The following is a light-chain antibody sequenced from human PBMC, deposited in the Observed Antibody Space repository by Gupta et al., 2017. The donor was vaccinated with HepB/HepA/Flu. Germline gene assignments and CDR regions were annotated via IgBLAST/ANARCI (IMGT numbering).Light chain of an antibody. V-gene: IGLV1-51*01. J-gene: IGLJ3*02. CDR3: GTWDNSLSAGV. CDR2: DNN. Sequence: QSVLTQPPSVSAAPGQKVTISCSGSSSNIENNYVAWYQQLPGTAPKLLIYDNNKRPAGIPDRFSGSKSGTSATLDITGLQTGDEADYDCGTWDNSLSAGVFGGGTKLTVL. CDR1: SSNIENNY.